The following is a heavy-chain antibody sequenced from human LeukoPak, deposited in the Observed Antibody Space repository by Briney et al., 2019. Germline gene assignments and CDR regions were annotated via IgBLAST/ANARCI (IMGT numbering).Heavy chain of an antibody. CDR3: AKDSTTVTTDAFDI. CDR1: GFTFSSYG. CDR2: ISYDGSNK. Sequence: GGSLRLSCAASGFTFSSYGMHWVRQAPGKGLEWVAVISYDGSNKYYADSVKGRFTISRDNSKNTLYLQMNSLRAEDTAVYYCAKDSTTVTTDAFDIWGQGTMVTVSS. D-gene: IGHD4-17*01. J-gene: IGHJ3*02. V-gene: IGHV3-30*18.